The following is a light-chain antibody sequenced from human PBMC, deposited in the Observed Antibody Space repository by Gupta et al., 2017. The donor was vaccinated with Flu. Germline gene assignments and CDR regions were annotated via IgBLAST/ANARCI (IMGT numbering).Light chain of an antibody. Sequence: QTVVTQEASVTVSPGGTVTLICASNTGTVSSAYYANWFQQKPGQAPRALIFGTNNRHSWTPARFSGSLLGGKAALTVSGVQPEDEADYHCLVYYGGAWFVGGGTKLTVL. CDR3: LVYYGGAWF. J-gene: IGLJ2*01. CDR2: GTN. CDR1: TGTVSSAYY. V-gene: IGLV7-43*01.